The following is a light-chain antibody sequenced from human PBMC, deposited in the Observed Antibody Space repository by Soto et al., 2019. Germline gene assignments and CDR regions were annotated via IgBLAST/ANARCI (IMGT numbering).Light chain of an antibody. J-gene: IGKJ2*02. Sequence: DIQMTQSPSTLSASVGDRVTITCRASQSISSRLAWYQQKAGKAPKLLIYRASTLESVVPSRFSGSGSWTEFTLTISSLQPDDFATYFCQEYDGHCTFGQGTNLEIK. CDR3: QEYDGHCT. V-gene: IGKV1-5*03. CDR2: RAS. CDR1: QSISSR.